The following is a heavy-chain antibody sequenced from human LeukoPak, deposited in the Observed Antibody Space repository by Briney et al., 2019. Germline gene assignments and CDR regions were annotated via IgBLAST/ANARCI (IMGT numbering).Heavy chain of an antibody. CDR2: ISSSGSTI. J-gene: IGHJ4*02. CDR3: ASYGGDSDFDY. D-gene: IGHD4-23*01. V-gene: IGHV3-48*03. CDR1: GFTFSSYE. Sequence: GGSLRLSCAASGFTFSSYEMNWVRQAPGKGLERVSYISSSGSTIYYADSVKGRFTISRDNSKNTLYLQMNSLRAEDTAVYYCASYGGDSDFDYWGQGTLVTVSS.